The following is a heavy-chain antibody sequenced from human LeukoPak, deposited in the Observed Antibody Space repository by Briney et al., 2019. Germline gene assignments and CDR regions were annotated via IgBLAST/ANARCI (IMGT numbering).Heavy chain of an antibody. Sequence: PGGSMTLSCAASGFTFSMFWTHCVRPAPGKVLVWVSCIHSVGSSTSYADSVEGRFPISRHNAKNTLYLQMNGLRAEDTAVYYCATSSGYYLDFDYWGQGTLVTVSS. CDR1: GFTFSMFW. CDR2: IHSVGSST. J-gene: IGHJ4*02. CDR3: ATSSGYYLDFDY. D-gene: IGHD3-22*01. V-gene: IGHV3-74*01.